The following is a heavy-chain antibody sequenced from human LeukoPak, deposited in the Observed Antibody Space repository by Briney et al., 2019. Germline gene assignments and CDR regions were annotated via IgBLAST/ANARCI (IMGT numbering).Heavy chain of an antibody. J-gene: IGHJ5*02. D-gene: IGHD5-24*01. V-gene: IGHV1-69*01. Sequence: GASVKVSCKASGGTFSSYAIRWVRQAPGQGLEWMGGIIPIFGTANYAQKFQGRVTITADESTSTAYMELSSLRSEDTAVYYCARSEQDGYNLNWFDPWGQGTLVTVSS. CDR3: ARSEQDGYNLNWFDP. CDR2: IIPIFGTA. CDR1: GGTFSSYA.